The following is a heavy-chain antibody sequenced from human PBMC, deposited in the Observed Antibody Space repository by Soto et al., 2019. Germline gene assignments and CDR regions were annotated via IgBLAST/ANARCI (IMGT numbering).Heavy chain of an antibody. Sequence: QVQLVQSGAEVKKPGASVKVYCKASGYTLTNFYIHWVRQAPGQGLEWMGIINPNGGSTNYAHNFQCRVTITRDTSTSTVYMDLSSLRSEDTAVYYCARGLGSGDYWGRGTLVTVSS. CDR2: INPNGGST. CDR1: GYTLTNFY. CDR3: ARGLGSGDY. D-gene: IGHD6-25*01. V-gene: IGHV1-46*03. J-gene: IGHJ4*02.